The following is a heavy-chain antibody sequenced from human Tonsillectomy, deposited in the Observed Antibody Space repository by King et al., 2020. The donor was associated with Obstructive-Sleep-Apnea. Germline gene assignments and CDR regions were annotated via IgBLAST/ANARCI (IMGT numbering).Heavy chain of an antibody. Sequence: VQLVESGGGLVQPGESLRLSCASSGFSFCDYAMCWVRQAPGKGLEWGSGISASGGSTYYADSVKSRFTISRDNSKNTLYLQMNSLKAEDTAVYYCANKADAFDIWGQGAMVTVSS. V-gene: IGHV3-23*04. J-gene: IGHJ3*02. CDR3: ANKADAFDI. CDR1: GFSFCDYA. CDR2: ISASGGST.